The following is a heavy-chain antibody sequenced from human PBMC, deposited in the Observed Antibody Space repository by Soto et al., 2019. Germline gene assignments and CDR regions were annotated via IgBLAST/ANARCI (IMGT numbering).Heavy chain of an antibody. CDR3: ARIGAVAGTPDY. V-gene: IGHV1-3*04. J-gene: IGHJ4*02. D-gene: IGHD6-19*01. Sequence: ASVKVSCKASGYTFTSYSMHWVRQVPGQRLEWMGWINTGNGNTKYVERFQDRVTFTRDTSTSTAYMEVSSLRSDDTAVYYCARIGAVAGTPDYWGQGTLVTVSS. CDR1: GYTFTSYS. CDR2: INTGNGNT.